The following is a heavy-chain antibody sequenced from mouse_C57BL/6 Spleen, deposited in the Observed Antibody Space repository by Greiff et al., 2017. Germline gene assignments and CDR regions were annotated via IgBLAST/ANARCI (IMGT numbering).Heavy chain of an antibody. D-gene: IGHD2-3*01. CDR2: ISYDGSN. V-gene: IGHV3-6*01. CDR3: ARDKIYDGYYEVAY. Sequence: EVKLMESGPGLVKPSQSLSLTCSVTGYSITSGYYWNWIRQFPGNKLEWMGYISYDGSNNYNPSLKNRISITRDTSKNQFFLKLNSVTTEGTATYYCARDKIYDGYYEVAYWGQGTLVTVSA. J-gene: IGHJ3*01. CDR1: GYSITSGYY.